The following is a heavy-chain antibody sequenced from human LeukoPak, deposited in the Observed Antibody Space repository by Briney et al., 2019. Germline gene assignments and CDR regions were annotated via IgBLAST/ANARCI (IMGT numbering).Heavy chain of an antibody. CDR3: AKDATAVVGTVYMDV. D-gene: IGHD6-13*01. CDR1: GFTFSNYE. V-gene: IGHV3-48*03. Sequence: GGSLRLSCAASGFTFSNYEMHWVRQAPGKGLEWVSHISNIGDIIHYADSVEGRFTISRDNAKNSLYLQMNSLRAEDTAVYYSAKDATAVVGTVYMDVWGKGTTVTISS. CDR2: ISNIGDII. J-gene: IGHJ6*03.